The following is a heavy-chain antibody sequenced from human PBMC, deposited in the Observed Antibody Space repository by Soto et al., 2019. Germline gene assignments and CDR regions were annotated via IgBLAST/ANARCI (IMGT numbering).Heavy chain of an antibody. V-gene: IGHV3-21*01. D-gene: IGHD4-17*01. J-gene: IGHJ6*03. CDR3: ARLLDDYGDYGNYYYYMDV. CDR1: GFTFSSYS. Sequence: SGGSLRLSCAASGFTFSSYSMNWVRQAPGKGLEWVSSISSSSSYIYYADSVKGRFTISRDNAKNSLYLQMNSLRAEDTAVYYCARLLDDYGDYGNYYYYMDVWGKGTTVTVSS. CDR2: ISSSSSYI.